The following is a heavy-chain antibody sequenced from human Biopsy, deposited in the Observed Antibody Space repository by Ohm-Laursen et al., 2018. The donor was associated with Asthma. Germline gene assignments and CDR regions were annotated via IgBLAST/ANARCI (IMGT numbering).Heavy chain of an antibody. J-gene: IGHJ2*01. Sequence: SETLSLTWIVSGDAMSTSGSYWGWIRQSPGKGLEWIGSIYYSGSTYYNPSLESRVPISAATSKNHFSLKETSVTAADTAVYYCARAVSGSSYWCFDLWGRGDLVTVSS. V-gene: IGHV4-39*02. CDR2: IYYSGST. CDR1: GDAMSTSGSY. CDR3: ARAVSGSSYWCFDL. D-gene: IGHD6-6*01.